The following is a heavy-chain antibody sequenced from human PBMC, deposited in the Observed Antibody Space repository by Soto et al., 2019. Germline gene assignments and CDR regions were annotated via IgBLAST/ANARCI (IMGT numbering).Heavy chain of an antibody. V-gene: IGHV1-69*06. Sequence: QVQLVQSGAEAKKPGSSVKVSCKTSGGTFSSYAISWVRQAPGQGLEWMGGIVPLFRTTNYAQKFQGRVTITAYTLTYTVYMEVGELRSGDTAVYYCARGGYSSTWSNLLDRSGLDVWGQGTTGTVSS. J-gene: IGHJ6*02. CDR2: IVPLFRTT. CDR1: GGTFSSYA. D-gene: IGHD6-13*01. CDR3: ARGGYSSTWSNLLDRSGLDV.